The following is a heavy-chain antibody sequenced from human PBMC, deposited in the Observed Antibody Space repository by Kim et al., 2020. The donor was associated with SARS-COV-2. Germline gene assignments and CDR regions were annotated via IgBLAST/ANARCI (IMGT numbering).Heavy chain of an antibody. CDR3: ARGVLDDDYGDYVQHDYFDY. J-gene: IGHJ4*02. Sequence: ASVKVSCKASGYTFTSYYMHWVRQAPGQGLEWMGIINPSGGSTSYAQKFQGRVTMTRDTSTSTVYMELSSLRSEDTAVYYCARGVLDDDYGDYVQHDYFDYWGQGTLVTVSS. CDR1: GYTFTSYY. CDR2: INPSGGST. D-gene: IGHD4-17*01. V-gene: IGHV1-46*01.